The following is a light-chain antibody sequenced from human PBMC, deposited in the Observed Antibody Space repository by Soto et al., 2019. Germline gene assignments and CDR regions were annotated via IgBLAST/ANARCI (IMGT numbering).Light chain of an antibody. J-gene: IGLJ2*01. CDR3: QSYDNSLIFVV. Sequence: QSVLTQPPSVSGAPGQRVTISCTGSSSNIGAGFDVNWYQQLPGTAPKLLIYGNRNRPSGVPDRFSASRSGTSASLAITGLQSEYEAYYYCQSYDNSLIFVVFGGGTKLTVL. V-gene: IGLV1-40*01. CDR1: SSNIGAGFD. CDR2: GNR.